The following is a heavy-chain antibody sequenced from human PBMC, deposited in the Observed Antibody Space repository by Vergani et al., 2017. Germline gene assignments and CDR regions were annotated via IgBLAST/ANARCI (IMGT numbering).Heavy chain of an antibody. V-gene: IGHV3-23*01. CDR2: ISGSGGST. CDR1: GFTFSSYA. J-gene: IGHJ6*02. D-gene: IGHD6-19*01. CDR3: AKVAGTYYYYYYGMDV. Sequence: VQLLESGGGLVQPGGSLRLSCAASGFTFSSYAMSWVRQAPGKGLEWVSAISGSGGSTYYADSVKGRFTISRDNSKNTLYLQMNSLRAEDTAVYYCAKVAGTYYYYYYGMDVWGQGTTVTVSS.